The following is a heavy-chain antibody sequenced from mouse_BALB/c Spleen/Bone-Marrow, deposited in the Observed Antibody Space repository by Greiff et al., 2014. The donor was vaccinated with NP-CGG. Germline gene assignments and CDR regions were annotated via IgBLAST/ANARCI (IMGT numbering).Heavy chain of an antibody. J-gene: IGHJ3*01. CDR1: GYTFTSYW. V-gene: IGHV1-7*01. CDR3: ASGLEGFAY. Sequence: VQVVESGAELAKPGASVKMSCKASGYTFTSYWMHWVKQRPGQGLEWIGYISPSTGYTEYNQKFKDKATLTADKSSSTAYMQLSSLTSEDSAVYYCASGLEGFAYWGQGTLVTVSA. CDR2: ISPSTGYT. D-gene: IGHD2-10*02.